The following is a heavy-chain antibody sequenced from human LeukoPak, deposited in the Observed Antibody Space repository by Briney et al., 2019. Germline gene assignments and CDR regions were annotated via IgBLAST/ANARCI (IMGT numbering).Heavy chain of an antibody. CDR1: GDTFSIYA. CDR3: ARVRISGSYPHSGAFDI. D-gene: IGHD1-26*01. CDR2: LFHNCGTK. J-gene: IGHJ3*02. Sequence: GASVKLPCKASGDTFSIYAISWVRDPPAQGLEWMRGLFHNCGTKNYAQKFQGRVASTADKSTTTAYMELSSLSSEETAVYYCARVRISGSYPHSGAFDIWGQGTMVTVSS. V-gene: IGHV1-69*06.